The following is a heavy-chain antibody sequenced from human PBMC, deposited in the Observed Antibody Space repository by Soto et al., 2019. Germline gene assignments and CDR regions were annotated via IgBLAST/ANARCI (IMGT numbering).Heavy chain of an antibody. Sequence: PSETLSLTCTVSGGSISSYYWSWIRQPPGKGLEWIGYIYYSGSTNYNPSLKSRVTIPVDTSKNQFSLKLSSGTAADTAVYYWARDRGGFGEFNYYYGMDVWGQGTTVT. V-gene: IGHV4-59*01. D-gene: IGHD3-10*01. CDR3: ARDRGGFGEFNYYYGMDV. J-gene: IGHJ6*02. CDR1: GGSISSYY. CDR2: IYYSGST.